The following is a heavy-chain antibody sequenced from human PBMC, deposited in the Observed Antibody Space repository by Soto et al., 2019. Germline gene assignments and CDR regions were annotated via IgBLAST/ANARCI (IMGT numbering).Heavy chain of an antibody. Sequence: QVQLVQSGAEMKKPGATVKVSCKASGYIVTNFGINWVRQAPGQGLEWMGCISEYGDSNYLEMLQDRVSLTTDTYTNTAYMELRSLGSDDTGIYSCARGGGAYDVWGQGTKITVSS. CDR1: GYIVTNFG. CDR2: ISEYGDS. V-gene: IGHV1-18*01. J-gene: IGHJ3*01. CDR3: ARGGGAYDV.